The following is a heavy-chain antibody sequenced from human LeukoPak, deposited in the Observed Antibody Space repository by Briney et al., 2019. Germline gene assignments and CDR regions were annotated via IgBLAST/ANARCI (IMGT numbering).Heavy chain of an antibody. CDR2: INPNTGAS. CDR1: GYTFTDYY. V-gene: IGHV1-2*02. CDR3: ARGTMRVDY. D-gene: IGHD5-24*01. Sequence: ASVKVSCKTFGYTFTDYYFHWLRQAPGQGLEWMGWINPNTGASNSAQKFQGRVTMTRDTSISTAYMELSRLRSDDTAVYYCARGTMRVDYWGQGTLVTVSS. J-gene: IGHJ4*02.